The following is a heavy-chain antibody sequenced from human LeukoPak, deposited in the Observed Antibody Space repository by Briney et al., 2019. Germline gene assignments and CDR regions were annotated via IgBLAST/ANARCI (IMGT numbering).Heavy chain of an antibody. Sequence: GGSLRLSCAASGFTFSGSTMHWVRQASGKGLEWVGRIRSKANDHATAYAASVKGRFTISRDDSKNTAYLQMSSLKNEDTAVYYCTSPIHNGDYDYYYGLELWGQGTTVTVSS. D-gene: IGHD4-17*01. CDR3: TSPIHNGDYDYYYGLEL. CDR1: GFTFSGST. CDR2: IRSKANDHAT. V-gene: IGHV3-73*01. J-gene: IGHJ6*02.